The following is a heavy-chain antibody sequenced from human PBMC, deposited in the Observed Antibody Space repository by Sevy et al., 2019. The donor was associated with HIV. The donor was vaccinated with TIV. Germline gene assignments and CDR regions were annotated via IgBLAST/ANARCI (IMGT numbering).Heavy chain of an antibody. J-gene: IGHJ4*02. CDR2: LSFGCGEI. V-gene: IGHV3-23*01. CDR3: AREGCTKPHDY. D-gene: IGHD2-8*01. CDR1: GFTFSKYS. Sequence: GGCLRLSCVASGFTFSKYSMSWVRQPPGKGLEWVSTLSFGCGEINYADSVKGRFTISRDNSKSSVYLQMNNLRPEDTAVYYCAREGCTKPHDYWGQGTLVTVSS.